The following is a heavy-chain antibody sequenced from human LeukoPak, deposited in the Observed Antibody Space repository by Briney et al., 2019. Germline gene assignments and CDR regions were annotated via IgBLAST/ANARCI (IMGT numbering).Heavy chain of an antibody. Sequence: SSETLSLTCAVYGGSFSGYYWSWIRQPPGKGLEWIGEINHSGSTNYNPSLKSRVTISVDTSKNQFSLKLSSVTAADTAVYYCARGGGIAAAGTNFDYWGQGTLVTVSS. CDR3: ARGGGIAAAGTNFDY. V-gene: IGHV4-34*01. CDR2: INHSGST. D-gene: IGHD6-13*01. CDR1: GGSFSGYY. J-gene: IGHJ4*02.